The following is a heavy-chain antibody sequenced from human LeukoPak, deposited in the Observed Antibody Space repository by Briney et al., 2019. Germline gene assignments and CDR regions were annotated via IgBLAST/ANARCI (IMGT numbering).Heavy chain of an antibody. V-gene: IGHV3-21*01. J-gene: IGHJ4*02. CDR2: ISSSSSYI. Sequence: GGSLRLSCAASGFTFSSYSMNWVRQAPGKGLEWVSSISSSSSYIYYADSVKGRFTISRDNAKNSLYLQMNSLRAEDTAVYYCAKGSDLWFGETWGQGTLVTVSS. CDR3: AKGSDLWFGET. CDR1: GFTFSSYS. D-gene: IGHD3-10*01.